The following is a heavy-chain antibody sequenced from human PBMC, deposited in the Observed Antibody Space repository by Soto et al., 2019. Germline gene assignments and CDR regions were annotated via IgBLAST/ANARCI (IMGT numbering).Heavy chain of an antibody. V-gene: IGHV1-18*01. Sequence: ASVKVSCKASGYTFTCYGICWVRHAPGQGLEWMGWIRPYNGNTNYAQKLQGRVTMTTDTSTSTAYMELSSLRSEDTAVYYCAGPPSYSSSWYNLDYSGQGTLVTVSS. CDR2: IRPYNGNT. CDR3: AGPPSYSSSWYNLDY. J-gene: IGHJ4*02. CDR1: GYTFTCYG. D-gene: IGHD6-13*01.